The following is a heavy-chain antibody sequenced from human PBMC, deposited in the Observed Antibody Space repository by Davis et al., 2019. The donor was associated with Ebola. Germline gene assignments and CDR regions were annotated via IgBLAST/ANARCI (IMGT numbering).Heavy chain of an antibody. Sequence: GESLKISCAASGFTFSSYSMNWVRQAPGKGLEWVSYISSSSSTIYYADSVKGRFTISRDNAKNSLYLQMNSLRDEDKAVYYCARRGVVTPLFTFYLDYWGQGTLVTVSS. CDR1: GFTFSSYS. J-gene: IGHJ4*02. V-gene: IGHV3-48*02. CDR2: ISSSSSTI. D-gene: IGHD4-23*01. CDR3: ARRGVVTPLFTFYLDY.